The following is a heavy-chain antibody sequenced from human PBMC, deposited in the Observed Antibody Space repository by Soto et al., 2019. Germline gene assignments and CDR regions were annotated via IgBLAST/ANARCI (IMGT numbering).Heavy chain of an antibody. V-gene: IGHV6-1*01. D-gene: IGHD3-10*01. CDR3: ARVRVTYYYGSGSYYDAFDI. CDR1: GDSVSSNSAA. J-gene: IGHJ3*02. CDR2: TYYRSKWYN. Sequence: QVQLQQSGPGLVKPSQTLSLTCAISGDSVSSNSAARNWIRQSPSRGLEWLGRTYYRSKWYNDYAVSVKSRITINPDTSKNQFSLQLNSVTPEDTAVYYCARVRVTYYYGSGSYYDAFDIWGQGTMVTVSS.